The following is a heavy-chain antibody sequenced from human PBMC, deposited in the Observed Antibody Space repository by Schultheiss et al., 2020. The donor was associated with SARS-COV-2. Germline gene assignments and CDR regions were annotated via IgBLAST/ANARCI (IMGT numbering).Heavy chain of an antibody. D-gene: IGHD2-15*01. Sequence: SETLSLTCAVSGYSISSSSYYWGWIRQPPGKGLEWIGYIYYSGSTNYNPSLKSRVTISVDTSKNQFSLKLSSVTAADTAVYYCARDQGEGVGSLDIWGQGTMVTVSS. CDR2: IYYSGST. J-gene: IGHJ3*02. CDR3: ARDQGEGVGSLDI. CDR1: GYSISSSSYY. V-gene: IGHV4-61*01.